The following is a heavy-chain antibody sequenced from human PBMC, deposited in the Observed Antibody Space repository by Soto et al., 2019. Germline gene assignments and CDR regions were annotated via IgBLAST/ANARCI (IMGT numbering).Heavy chain of an antibody. CDR3: GRDRAIAYSGFDP. J-gene: IGHJ5*02. CDR2: INSDGSST. V-gene: IGHV3-74*01. CDR1: GFTFSSYW. Sequence: EVQLVESGGGLVQPGGSLRLSCVVSGFTFSSYWMHWVRQAPGKGLVWVSRINSDGSSTSYADSVKGRFTISRDNAKNTLYLQMNSLSAEDTAVYYCGRDRAIAYSGFDPWGQGTLVTVSS. D-gene: IGHD2-2*02.